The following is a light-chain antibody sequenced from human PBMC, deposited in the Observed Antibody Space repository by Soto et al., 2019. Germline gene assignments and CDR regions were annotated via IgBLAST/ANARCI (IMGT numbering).Light chain of an antibody. Sequence: QSVLTQPPSVSGSPGQSVTISCTGTSSDVGSYNRVSWYQQPPGTAPKLMIYEVSNRPSGVPDRFSGSKSGNTASLTISGLQAEDEADYYCSSYTSSSTLYVLGTGTKVTVL. V-gene: IGLV2-18*02. CDR2: EVS. CDR3: SSYTSSSTLYV. J-gene: IGLJ1*01. CDR1: SSDVGSYNR.